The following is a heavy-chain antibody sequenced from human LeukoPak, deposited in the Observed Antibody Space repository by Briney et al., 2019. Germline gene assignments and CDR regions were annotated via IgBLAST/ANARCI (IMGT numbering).Heavy chain of an antibody. J-gene: IGHJ5*02. D-gene: IGHD6-13*01. Sequence: GGSLRPSCLASGFTFSDYTMHWVRQAPGKGLEWVAAISPDGASQYYADLVKGRFVISRDRSKITVYLQINSLRTNDTAMYFCARGIASTWRGWFDPWGQGTLVTVSS. CDR1: GFTFSDYT. V-gene: IGHV3-30*09. CDR2: ISPDGASQ. CDR3: ARGIASTWRGWFDP.